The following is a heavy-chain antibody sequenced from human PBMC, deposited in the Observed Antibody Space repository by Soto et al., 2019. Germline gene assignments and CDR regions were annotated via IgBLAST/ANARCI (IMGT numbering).Heavy chain of an antibody. V-gene: IGHV4-39*01. CDR2: IYYSGST. CDR1: GGSISSSSYY. J-gene: IGHJ6*03. D-gene: IGHD2-2*01. CDR3: ARGYCSSTSCPGIDYYYMDV. Sequence: PSETLSLTCTVSGGSISSSSYYWGWIRQPPGKGLEWIGSIYYSGSTYYNPSLKSRVTISVDTSKNQFSLKLSSVTAADTAVYYCARGYCSSTSCPGIDYYYMDVWGKGTTVTVSS.